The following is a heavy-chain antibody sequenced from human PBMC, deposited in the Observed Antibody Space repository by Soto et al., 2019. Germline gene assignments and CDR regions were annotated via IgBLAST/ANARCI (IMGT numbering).Heavy chain of an antibody. CDR3: ARGRASGSYYLLDY. J-gene: IGHJ4*02. V-gene: IGHV1-8*01. CDR1: GNTFTNYD. CDR2: INPNSGNI. D-gene: IGHD3-10*01. Sequence: GASVKVSCKASGNTFTNYDINWVRQATGHGLEWMGWINPNSGNIGYAQKFQGRVTMTRDTAIRTAYMEVSRLRSDDTAVHYCARGRASGSYYLLDYWGQGTLVTVSS.